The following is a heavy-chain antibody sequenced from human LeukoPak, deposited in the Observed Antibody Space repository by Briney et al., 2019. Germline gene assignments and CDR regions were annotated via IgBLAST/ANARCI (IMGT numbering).Heavy chain of an antibody. CDR3: ARDEGWQPVYCMDV. Sequence: GGSLRLSCAASGFTFSSYWMSWVRQAPGKGLEWVANIKQDGSEKYYVDSVKGRFTISRDNAKNSLYLQMNSLRAEDTAVYYCARDEGWQPVYCMDVWGKGTTVTVSS. D-gene: IGHD2-15*01. CDR2: IKQDGSEK. V-gene: IGHV3-7*01. CDR1: GFTFSSYW. J-gene: IGHJ6*03.